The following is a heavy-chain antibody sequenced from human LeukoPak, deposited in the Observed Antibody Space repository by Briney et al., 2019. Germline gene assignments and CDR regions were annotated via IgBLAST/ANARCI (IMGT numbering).Heavy chain of an antibody. Sequence: SETLSLTCTVSGGSISSGDYYWSWIRQPPGKGLEWIGSIYYSGSTYYNPSLKSRVTISVDTSKNQFSLKLSSVTAADTAVYYCARAQGSSIVYYFDYWGQGTLVTVSS. CDR2: IYYSGST. D-gene: IGHD5/OR15-5a*01. V-gene: IGHV4-39*07. CDR3: ARAQGSSIVYYFDY. J-gene: IGHJ4*02. CDR1: GGSISSGDYY.